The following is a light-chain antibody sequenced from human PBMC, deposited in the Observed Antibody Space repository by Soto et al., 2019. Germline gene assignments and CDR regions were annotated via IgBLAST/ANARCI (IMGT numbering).Light chain of an antibody. J-gene: IGKJ1*01. CDR2: DAS. V-gene: IGKV3-11*01. CDR1: QSVSSY. CDR3: HQRSSWPRGT. Sequence: EIVLTQSPANLSLSLGESSTLSCRSSQSVSSYLAWYQQKPGQGPRLLIYDASNRATGVSARFSGSGYGTDFTLTISSLEPDDFAVYYCHQRSSWPRGTFGQGTKVDI.